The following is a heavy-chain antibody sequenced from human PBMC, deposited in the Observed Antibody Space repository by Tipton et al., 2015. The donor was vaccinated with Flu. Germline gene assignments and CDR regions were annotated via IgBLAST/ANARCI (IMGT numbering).Heavy chain of an antibody. J-gene: IGHJ6*02. CDR3: ARVASSSWYPSLYYYYGMDV. V-gene: IGHV4-59*01. D-gene: IGHD6-13*01. CDR1: GGSISSYY. CDR2: IYYSGST. Sequence: TLSLTCTVSGGSISSYYWSWIRQPPGKGLEWIGYIYYSGSTNYNPSLKSRVTISVDTSKNQFSLKLSSVTAADTAVYYCARVASSSWYPSLYYYYGMDVWGQGTTVTVSS.